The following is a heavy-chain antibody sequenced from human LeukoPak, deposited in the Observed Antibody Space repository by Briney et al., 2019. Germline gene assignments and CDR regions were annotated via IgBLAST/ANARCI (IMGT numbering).Heavy chain of an antibody. CDR1: GFTFSSSW. CDR2: ISSDGITT. V-gene: IGHV3-74*01. J-gene: IGHJ3*01. CDR3: ARMEVA. Sequence: GESLRLSCAASGFTFSSSWMHWVRQAPGKGLVWVSRISSDGITTNHADSVKGRFTISRDNAKNTVYLQMNSLRAEDTAVYYCARMEVAWGQGTIVTVSS. D-gene: IGHD3-3*01.